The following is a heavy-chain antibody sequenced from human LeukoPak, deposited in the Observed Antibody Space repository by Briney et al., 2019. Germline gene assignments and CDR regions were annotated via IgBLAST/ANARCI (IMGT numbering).Heavy chain of an antibody. CDR3: ARRRQAATGTGFYFDF. CDR2: ISYSGNT. J-gene: IGHJ4*02. CDR1: GGSTSSYY. V-gene: IGHV4-39*01. Sequence: SETLSLTCTVSGGSTSSYYWGWIRQPPGKGLEWIGSISYSGNTYYNSSLKSRVTISVDTSKNQFSLKVNSMTAADTAVYYCARRRQAATGTGFYFDFWGQGTLVTVSS. D-gene: IGHD6-13*01.